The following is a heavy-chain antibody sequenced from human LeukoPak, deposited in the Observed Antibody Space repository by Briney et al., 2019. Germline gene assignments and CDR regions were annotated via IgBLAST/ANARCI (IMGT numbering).Heavy chain of an antibody. J-gene: IGHJ6*03. CDR2: INHSGST. D-gene: IGHD3-16*02. CDR1: GGSFSGYY. CDR3: ARLSYDYVWGSYRYKHYYYMDV. Sequence: SETLSLTCAVYGGSFSGYYWSWIRQPPGKGLEWIGEINHSGSTNYNPSLKSRVTISVDTSKNQFSLKLSSVTAADTAVYYCARLSYDYVWGSYRYKHYYYMDVWGKGTTVTISS. V-gene: IGHV4-34*01.